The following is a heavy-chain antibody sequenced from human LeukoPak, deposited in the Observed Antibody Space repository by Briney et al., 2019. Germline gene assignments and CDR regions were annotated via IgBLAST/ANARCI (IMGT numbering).Heavy chain of an antibody. V-gene: IGHV4-59*01. CDR3: ARGSESDSDNWFDP. D-gene: IGHD2-21*01. CDR1: GGSISSYY. J-gene: IGHJ5*02. Sequence: SETLSLTCIVSGGSISSYYWSWIRQPPGKGLEWIGYIYYSGSTNYNPSLKSRVTISVGTSKNQFSLKLSSVTAADTAVYHCARGSESDSDNWFDPWGQGTLVTVSS. CDR2: IYYSGST.